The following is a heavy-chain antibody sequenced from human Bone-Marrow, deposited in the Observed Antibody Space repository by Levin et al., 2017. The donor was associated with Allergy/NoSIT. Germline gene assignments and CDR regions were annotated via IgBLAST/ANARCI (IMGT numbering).Heavy chain of an antibody. J-gene: IGHJ4*02. V-gene: IGHV3-23*01. CDR2: IGRGGDT. Sequence: LAGGSLRLSCSTSGFIFSSTGMTWVRQAPGKGLEWVSSIGRGGDTYYADSVKGRFTISRDNSKSTLYLQMNSLRAEDTAIYFCMKGGWGNSVDYWGQGTLVTVSS. D-gene: IGHD3-16*01. CDR1: GFIFSSTG. CDR3: MKGGWGNSVDY.